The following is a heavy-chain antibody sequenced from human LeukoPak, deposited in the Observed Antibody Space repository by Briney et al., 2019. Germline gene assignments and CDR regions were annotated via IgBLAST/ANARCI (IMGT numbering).Heavy chain of an antibody. Sequence: GASVKVSCKASGGTFSSYAISWVRQAPGQGLEWMGGIIPIFGTANYAQKFRGRVTITAGESTSTAYMELSSLRSEDTAVYYCARGYYYGPQGGYGMDVWGQGTTVTVSS. CDR1: GGTFSSYA. V-gene: IGHV1-69*13. D-gene: IGHD3-10*01. CDR3: ARGYYYGPQGGYGMDV. J-gene: IGHJ6*02. CDR2: IIPIFGTA.